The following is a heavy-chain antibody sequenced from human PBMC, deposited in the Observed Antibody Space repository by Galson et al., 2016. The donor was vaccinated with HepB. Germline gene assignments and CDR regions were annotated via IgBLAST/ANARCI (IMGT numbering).Heavy chain of an antibody. J-gene: IGHJ4*02. CDR3: AKASTVTTDYFDY. V-gene: IGHV3-30*18. CDR1: GFSFCSFA. D-gene: IGHD4-17*01. CDR2: ISYTGTDQ. Sequence: SLRLSCAASGFSFCSFAMHWVRQAPGKGLEWVAVISYTGTDQFYADSMKGRFTISRDNSKNTLYLQVNSLRPEDTAVYYCAKASTVTTDYFDYWGQGTLVTVSS.